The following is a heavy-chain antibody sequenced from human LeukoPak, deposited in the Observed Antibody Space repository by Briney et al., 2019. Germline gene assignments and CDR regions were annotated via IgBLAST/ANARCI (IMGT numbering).Heavy chain of an antibody. V-gene: IGHV3-9*01. CDR3: AKDINGYYGSGSFDY. CDR1: GFTFDDYA. Sequence: GGSLRLSCAASGFTFDDYAMHWVRHAPGKGLEWVSGISWNSGSIGYADSVKGRFTISRDNAKNSLYLQMNSLGAEDTALYYCAKDINGYYGSGSFDYWGQGTLVTVSS. CDR2: ISWNSGSI. J-gene: IGHJ4*02. D-gene: IGHD3-10*01.